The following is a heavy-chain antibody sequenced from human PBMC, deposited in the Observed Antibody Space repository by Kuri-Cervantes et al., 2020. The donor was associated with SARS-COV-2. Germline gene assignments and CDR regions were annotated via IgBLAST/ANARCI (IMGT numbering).Heavy chain of an antibody. CDR2: IYYSGST. D-gene: IGHD5-12*01. V-gene: IGHV4-39*07. Sequence: SETLSLTCTVSGGSISSSSYYWGWIRQPPGKGLEWIGSIYYSGSTYYNPSLKSRVTISVDTSKNQFSLKLSSVTAADTAVYYCAREGRGYAYFDYWGQGTLVTVSS. CDR1: GGSISSSSYY. CDR3: AREGRGYAYFDY. J-gene: IGHJ4*02.